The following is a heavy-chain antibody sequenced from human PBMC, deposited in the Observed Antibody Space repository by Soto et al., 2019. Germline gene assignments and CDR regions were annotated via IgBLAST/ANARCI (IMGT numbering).Heavy chain of an antibody. J-gene: IGHJ4*02. D-gene: IGHD1-1*01. CDR3: AREGRMGTFDY. CDR1: GYTFTTYH. V-gene: IGHV4-59*01. CDR2: VYSSGST. Sequence: SCKASGYTFTTYHIHWVRQAPGQGLEWIGYVYSSGSTNYNPSLKSRVTISEDTSRNQFSLKLNSVTAADTAVYYCAREGRMGTFDYWGQGALVTVSS.